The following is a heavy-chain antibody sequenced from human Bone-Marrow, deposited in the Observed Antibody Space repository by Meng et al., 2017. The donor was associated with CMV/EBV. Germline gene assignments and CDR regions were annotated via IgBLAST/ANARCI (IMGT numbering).Heavy chain of an antibody. CDR2: ISYDGSNK. V-gene: IGHV3-30-3*01. D-gene: IGHD3-3*01. CDR1: GFTFSSYV. Sequence: GGSLRLSCAASGFTFSSYVMHWVRQAPGKGLEWVAVISYDGSNKYYADSVKGRFTISRDNAKNSLYLQMNSLRAEDTAVYYCARDYDFWSGYYERRGDGMDVWGQGTTVTVSS. CDR3: ARDYDFWSGYYERRGDGMDV. J-gene: IGHJ6*02.